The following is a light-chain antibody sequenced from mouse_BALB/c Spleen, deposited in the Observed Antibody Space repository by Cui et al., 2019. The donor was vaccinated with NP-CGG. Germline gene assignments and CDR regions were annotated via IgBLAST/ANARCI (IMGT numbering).Light chain of an antibody. CDR3: ALWYSNHWV. J-gene: IGLJ1*01. CDR1: TGAVTTSNY. V-gene: IGLV1*01. Sequence: AVVTQESAITTSPSETVTLTCRSNTGAVTTSNYANWVQEKPDHLFTGLIGGTNNRAPGVPARFSGSLIGDKAALTITGAQTEDEAIYFCALWYSNHWVFGGGTKLTVL. CDR2: GTN.